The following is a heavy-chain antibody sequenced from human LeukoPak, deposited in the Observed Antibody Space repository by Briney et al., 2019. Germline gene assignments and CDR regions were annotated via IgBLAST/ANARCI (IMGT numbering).Heavy chain of an antibody. Sequence: PSETLSLTCAVSGYSISSGYYWGWIRQPPGKGLEWIGSIYHSGSTYYNPSLKSRVTISVDTSKNQFSLKLSSVTAADTAVYYCARDFNVYGGNRFDYWGQGTLVTVSS. CDR2: IYHSGST. CDR3: ARDFNVYGGNRFDY. V-gene: IGHV4-38-2*02. J-gene: IGHJ4*02. CDR1: GYSISSGYY. D-gene: IGHD4-23*01.